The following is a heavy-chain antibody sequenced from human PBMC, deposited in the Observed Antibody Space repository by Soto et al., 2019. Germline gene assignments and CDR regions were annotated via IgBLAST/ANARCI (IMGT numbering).Heavy chain of an antibody. J-gene: IGHJ4*02. CDR1: GGSFSTYY. D-gene: IGHD3-3*01. Sequence: PSETLSLTCVVSGGSFSTYYYNWIRQSPGKGLEWIGEINHSGNNNYSPSLKSRVTMLLDTSKNQFSLKLTSVTAADTAVYFCARDFAYFDSWGQGTLVTVSS. CDR3: ARDFAYFDS. CDR2: INHSGNN. V-gene: IGHV4-34*01.